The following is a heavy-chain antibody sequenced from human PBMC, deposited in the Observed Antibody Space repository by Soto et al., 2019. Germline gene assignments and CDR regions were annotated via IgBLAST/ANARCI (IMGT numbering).Heavy chain of an antibody. J-gene: IGHJ5*02. D-gene: IGHD3-22*01. Sequence: EVQLLESGGGLVQPGGSLRLSCAASGFTFSIYAMSWVRQAPGKGLEWVSGISASGGYTNYADSVQGRFTISRDNSKNTLYLQMDTLRAEDTAIYYCVNDRVSSGCNWFGPWGQGTLVTVSS. CDR1: GFTFSIYA. CDR2: ISASGGYT. V-gene: IGHV3-23*01. CDR3: VNDRVSSGCNWFGP.